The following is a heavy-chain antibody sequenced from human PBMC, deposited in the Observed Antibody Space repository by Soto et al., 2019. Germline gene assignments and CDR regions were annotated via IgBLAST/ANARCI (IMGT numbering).Heavy chain of an antibody. D-gene: IGHD3-10*01. CDR1: GGTFSRYT. CDR2: IIPIAAIA. CDR3: ARGSTIVRGAPSWFDP. Sequence: QVQLVQSGAEVKKPGSSVKVSCKASGGTFSRYTINWVRQAPGQGLEWMGRIIPIAAIANYTQKFQGRVTITVDKSSSTAYTDMSSLRSDDTAVYYCARGSTIVRGAPSWFDPWGQGTLVTVSS. J-gene: IGHJ5*02. V-gene: IGHV1-69*02.